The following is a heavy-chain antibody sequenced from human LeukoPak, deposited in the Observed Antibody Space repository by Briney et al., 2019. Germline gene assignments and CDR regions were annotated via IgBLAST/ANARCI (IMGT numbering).Heavy chain of an antibody. CDR1: GGSISSDLYY. J-gene: IGHJ5*02. CDR3: ARGDLKSDWFDP. V-gene: IGHV4-61*02. CDR2: FYNSGRT. D-gene: IGHD3-3*01. Sequence: SETLSLTCTVAGGSISSDLYYWNWIRQPAGNGLEWIGRFYNSGRTNFNPSLKSRVTISADTSKNQFSLKLRSVTAADTAVYYCARGDLKSDWFDPWGQGTLVIVST.